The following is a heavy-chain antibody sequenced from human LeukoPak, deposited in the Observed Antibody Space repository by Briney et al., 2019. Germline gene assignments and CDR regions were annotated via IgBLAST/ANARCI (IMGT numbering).Heavy chain of an antibody. D-gene: IGHD3-3*01. V-gene: IGHV1-18*01. CDR3: ARVAIFGVVTTYGLNWFDP. CDR1: GYTFTSYG. Sequence: GASVKVSCKVSGYTFTSYGISWVRQAPGQGLEWMGWISAYNGNTNYAQKLQGRVTMSTDTSTSTAYMELKSLRSDDTAVYYCARVAIFGVVTTYGLNWFDPWGQGTLVTVSS. J-gene: IGHJ5*02. CDR2: ISAYNGNT.